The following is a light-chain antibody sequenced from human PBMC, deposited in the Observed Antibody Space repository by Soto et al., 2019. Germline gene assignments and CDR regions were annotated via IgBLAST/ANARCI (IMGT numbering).Light chain of an antibody. CDR2: DVS. J-gene: IGLJ2*01. Sequence: QSALTQPASVSGSPGQSITISCTGTSSDVGGYNHVSWYQQHPGEAPKLMIYDVSSRPSGVSNRFSGSKAADTASLTISGLQAEDEPDYYCSSFATTDTPMVFGGGTKLTVL. V-gene: IGLV2-14*03. CDR3: SSFATTDTPMV. CDR1: SSDVGGYNH.